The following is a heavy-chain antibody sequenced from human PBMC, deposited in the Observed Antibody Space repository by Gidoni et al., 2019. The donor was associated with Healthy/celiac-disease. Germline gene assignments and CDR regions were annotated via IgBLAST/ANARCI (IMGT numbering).Heavy chain of an antibody. D-gene: IGHD2-15*01. V-gene: IGHV3-23*04. CDR3: ATLYCSGGSCYSAVDY. Sequence: EVQLVESGGGLVQPGGSLRLSCAASGFTFSSYAMSWVRQAPGKGLEGVSASSGSGGSTYYADSVKGRFTISRDNSKNTLYLQMNSLRAEDTAVYYCATLYCSGGSCYSAVDYWGQGTLVTVSS. CDR1: GFTFSSYA. J-gene: IGHJ4*02. CDR2: SSGSGGST.